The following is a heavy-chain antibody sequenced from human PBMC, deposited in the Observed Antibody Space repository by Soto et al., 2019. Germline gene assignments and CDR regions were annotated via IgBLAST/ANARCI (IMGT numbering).Heavy chain of an antibody. CDR1: ASSITDASY. V-gene: IGHV4-38-2*02. D-gene: IGHD6-13*01. J-gene: IGHJ4*02. CDR3: ARVLSLGSTWYFDY. Sequence: SEILSLTCTVSASSITDASYRGWIRQPPGKGLEWIGSSHHGGGTYYNPSLKSRVTISVDTSKNQLSLKLTSVAAADAAVYYCARVLSLGSTWYFDYWGQGTQVTVSS. CDR2: SHHGGGT.